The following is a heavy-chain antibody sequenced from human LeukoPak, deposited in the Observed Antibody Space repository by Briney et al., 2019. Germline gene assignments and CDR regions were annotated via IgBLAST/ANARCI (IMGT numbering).Heavy chain of an antibody. Sequence: PGGSLRLSCAVSGLNNFSRYWMAWVRQAPGRGLEWVANIKEDESESYYVDSVKVRFTISRDNAKKSLYLQMDDLRAEDTAVYYCVRGRYKWSYWGRGTVVTVSS. CDR1: GLNNFSRYW. J-gene: IGHJ4*02. CDR2: IKEDESES. V-gene: IGHV3-7*05. CDR3: VRGRYKWSY. D-gene: IGHD1-20*01.